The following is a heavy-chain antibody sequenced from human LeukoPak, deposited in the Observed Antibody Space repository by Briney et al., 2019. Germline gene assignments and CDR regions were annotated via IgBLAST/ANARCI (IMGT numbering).Heavy chain of an antibody. CDR2: IRYHGSNI. D-gene: IGHD2-2*01. CDR3: AKVLTGYCGSTSCPFDS. CDR1: GFTFSSYG. J-gene: IGHJ4*02. V-gene: IGHV3-30*02. Sequence: GGSLRLSCASSGFTFSSYGMHWVRQAPGKGLEWVAYIRYHGSNINYADSVKGRFTISRDNSKDTLFLQMSSLRAEDTAVYYCAKVLTGYCGSTSCPFDSWGQGTLVTVSS.